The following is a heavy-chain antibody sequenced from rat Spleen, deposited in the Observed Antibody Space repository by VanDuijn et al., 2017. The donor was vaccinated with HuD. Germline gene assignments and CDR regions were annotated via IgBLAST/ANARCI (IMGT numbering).Heavy chain of an antibody. J-gene: IGHJ4*01. CDR3: ARGEGGSLDA. D-gene: IGHD1-11*01. CDR1: GFSLTSYH. CDR2: IWPGGST. Sequence: QVQLKESGPGLVQPSQTLSLTCTVAGFSLTSYHVHWVRQPSGKGLEWMGVIWPGGSTEYNSALKSRLSISRDTSKSQVFLKMNSLQTEDTATYYCARGEGGSLDAWGQGASVTVSS. V-gene: IGHV2-30*01.